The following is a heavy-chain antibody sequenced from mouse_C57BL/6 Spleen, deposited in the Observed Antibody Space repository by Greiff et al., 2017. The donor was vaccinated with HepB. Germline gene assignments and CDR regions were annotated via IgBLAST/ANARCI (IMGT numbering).Heavy chain of an antibody. CDR2: IRNKANGYTT. Sequence: EVQRVESGGGLVQPGGSLSLSCAASGFTFTDYYMSWVRQPPGKALEWLGFIRNKANGYTTEYSASVKGRFTISRDNSQSILYLQMNALRAEDSATYYCARYPSSGSSFDYWGQGTTLTVSS. CDR3: ARYPSSGSSFDY. V-gene: IGHV7-3*01. J-gene: IGHJ2*01. D-gene: IGHD3-2*02. CDR1: GFTFTDYY.